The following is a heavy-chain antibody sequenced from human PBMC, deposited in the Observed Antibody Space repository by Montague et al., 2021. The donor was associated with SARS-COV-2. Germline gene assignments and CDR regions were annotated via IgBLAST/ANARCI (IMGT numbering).Heavy chain of an antibody. CDR3: ARKMDSSFDV. D-gene: IGHD2-2*03. Sequence: VSTGASLSSDSLSWHWIRQSPSRGLEWLASTYYRSKWYNDSAPSVSGRATVKPDTSRNQFSLHLDSVTPEDTALYSCARKMDSSFDVWGKGTMVIVSS. CDR2: TYYRSKWYN. CDR1: GASLSSDSLS. V-gene: IGHV6-1*01. J-gene: IGHJ3*01.